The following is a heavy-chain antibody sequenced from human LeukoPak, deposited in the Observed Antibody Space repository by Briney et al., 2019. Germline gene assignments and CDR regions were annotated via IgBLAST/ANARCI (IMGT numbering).Heavy chain of an antibody. V-gene: IGHV3-64*01. CDR1: GFTFRNYA. D-gene: IGHD1-1*01. J-gene: IGHJ4*02. CDR3: AREYDDYYFDY. Sequence: TGGSLRLSCAASGFTFRNYAMHWVRQAPGKGLEFVSGISSNGGGPYYANSVKGRFTISRDNSKNTLFLQMGSLRAEDMAVYYCAREYDDYYFDYWGQGTLVTVSS. CDR2: ISSNGGGP.